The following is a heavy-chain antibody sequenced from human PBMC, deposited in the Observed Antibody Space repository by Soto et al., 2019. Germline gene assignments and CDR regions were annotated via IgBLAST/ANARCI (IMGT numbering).Heavy chain of an antibody. J-gene: IGHJ4*02. V-gene: IGHV3-23*01. CDR3: AKIVSLCFDS. CDR1: GVTFSSYA. D-gene: IGHD1-26*01. Sequence: EVQLLESGGGLVQPGGSLRLSCAASGVTFSSYAMSWVRQAPGKGLEWVSAISGSGGSTYYADSMKGRFTISRDNSKNTLYLQMNSLRAEDSAVYYCAKIVSLCFDSWGQGTLVTVSS. CDR2: ISGSGGST.